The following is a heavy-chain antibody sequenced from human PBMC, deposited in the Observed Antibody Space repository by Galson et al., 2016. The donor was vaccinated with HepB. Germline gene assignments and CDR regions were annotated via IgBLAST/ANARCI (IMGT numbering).Heavy chain of an antibody. Sequence: SLRLSCAASGFSFSSYWMYWVRQAPGQGPVWVSHIDTDGRSSYYADSEKGRFTISRDNAENTLSLKMNSLRSEDTAVYFCVRDGPFSDIDLDVWGKGTTVTVSS. CDR2: IDTDGRSS. V-gene: IGHV3-74*01. CDR3: VRDGPFSDIDLDV. D-gene: IGHD2-15*01. J-gene: IGHJ6*04. CDR1: GFSFSSYW.